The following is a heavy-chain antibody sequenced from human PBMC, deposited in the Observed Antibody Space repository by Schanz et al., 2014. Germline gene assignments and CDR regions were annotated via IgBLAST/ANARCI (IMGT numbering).Heavy chain of an antibody. CDR3: ARVPEPGWFDP. J-gene: IGHJ5*02. V-gene: IGHV4-61*02. CDR2: IYTSGST. D-gene: IGHD1-26*01. Sequence: QVQLQESGPGLVKPSQTLSLTCTVSGGSISSGSYYWSWIRQPAGKGLEWIGRIYTSGSTNYNPSLKSRSTITVDTSKNQSSLKLSSVTAADTAVYYCARVPEPGWFDPWGQGTPITVSS. CDR1: GGSISSGSYY.